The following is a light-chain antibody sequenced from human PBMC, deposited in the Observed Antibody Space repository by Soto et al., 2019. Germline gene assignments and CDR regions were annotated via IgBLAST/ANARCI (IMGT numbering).Light chain of an antibody. V-gene: IGLV1-51*02. J-gene: IGLJ3*02. CDR1: GSNIGRNY. CDR2: END. Sequence: QSVLTQPPSVSAAPGQRVTISFSGSGSNIGRNYVSWYQHLPGTAPKLLIEENDKRPSGIPDRFSGSKSSTSATLAIAGLQAGDEADHYCGTWDSSLSAWVFGGGTKLTVL. CDR3: GTWDSSLSAWV.